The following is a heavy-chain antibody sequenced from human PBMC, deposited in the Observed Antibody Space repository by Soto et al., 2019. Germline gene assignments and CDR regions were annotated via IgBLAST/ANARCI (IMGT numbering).Heavy chain of an antibody. CDR3: ARNYGPGYTFDY. D-gene: IGHD3-10*01. Sequence: PSETLSLTCTVSGGSISSYYWSWIRQPPGKGLEWIGYIYYSGSTNYNPSLKSRVTISVDTSKNQFSLKLSSVTAADTAVYYCARNYGPGYTFDYWRQGTLVTVSS. J-gene: IGHJ4*02. CDR1: GGSISSYY. CDR2: IYYSGST. V-gene: IGHV4-59*08.